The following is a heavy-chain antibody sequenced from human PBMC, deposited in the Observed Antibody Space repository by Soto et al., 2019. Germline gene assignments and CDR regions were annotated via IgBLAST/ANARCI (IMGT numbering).Heavy chain of an antibody. D-gene: IGHD6-13*01. Sequence: GGSLRLSCAASGFTFSSYSMNWVRQAPGKGLEWVSSISSSSSYIYYADSVKGRFTISRDNAKNSLYLQMNSLRAEDTAVYYRARDGSPRSTNAFDIWGQGTMVTVSS. V-gene: IGHV3-21*01. J-gene: IGHJ3*02. CDR3: ARDGSPRSTNAFDI. CDR1: GFTFSSYS. CDR2: ISSSSSYI.